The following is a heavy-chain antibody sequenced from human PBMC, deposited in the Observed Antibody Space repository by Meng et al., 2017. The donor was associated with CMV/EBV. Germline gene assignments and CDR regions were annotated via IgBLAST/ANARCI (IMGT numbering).Heavy chain of an antibody. CDR3: AREEAVADLGLFDY. D-gene: IGHD6-19*01. Sequence: GGSLRLSCAASGFTFSSYSMNWVRQAPGKGLEWVSSISSSSSYIYYADSVKGRFTISRDNAKNSLYLQMNSLRAEDTAVYYCAREEAVADLGLFDYWGQGTLVTVSS. CDR1: GFTFSSYS. CDR2: ISSSSSYI. V-gene: IGHV3-21*01. J-gene: IGHJ4*02.